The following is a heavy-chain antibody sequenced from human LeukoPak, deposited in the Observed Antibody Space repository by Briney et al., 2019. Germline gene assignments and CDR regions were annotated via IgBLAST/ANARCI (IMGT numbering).Heavy chain of an antibody. J-gene: IGHJ3*02. CDR2: ISGSGGST. Sequence: GGSLRLSCAASGFTFSSYAMSWVRQAPGKGLEWVSAISGSGGSTYYADSVKGRFTISRDNSKNTLYLQMNSLRAEDTAEYYCAKPSCSSTSFYSNGAFDIWGQGTMVTVSS. CDR1: GFTFSSYA. V-gene: IGHV3-23*01. CDR3: AKPSCSSTSFYSNGAFDI. D-gene: IGHD2-2*01.